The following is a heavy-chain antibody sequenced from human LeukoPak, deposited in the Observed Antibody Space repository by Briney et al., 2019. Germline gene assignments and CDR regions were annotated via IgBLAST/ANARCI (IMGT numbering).Heavy chain of an antibody. CDR2: IYYSGST. D-gene: IGHD1-26*01. V-gene: IGHV4-59*12. J-gene: IGHJ4*02. CDR1: GGSISSYY. Sequence: TTSETLSLTCTVSGGSISSYYWSWIRQPPGKGLEWIGYIYYSGSTNYNPSLKSRVTISVDTSKNQFSLKLSSVTAADTAVYYCAYSTSGSYSYWGQGTLVTVSS. CDR3: AYSTSGSYSY.